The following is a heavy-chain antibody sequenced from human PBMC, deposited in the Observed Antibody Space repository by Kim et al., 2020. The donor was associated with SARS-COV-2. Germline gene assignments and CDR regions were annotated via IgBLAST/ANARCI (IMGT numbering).Heavy chain of an antibody. Sequence: GGSLRLSCAASGFTFSSYAMSWVRQAPGKGLEWVSAISGSGGSTYYADSVKGRFTISRDNSKNTLYLQMNSLRAEDTAVYYCAKVYRELEPGYSSRDAFDIWGQGTMVTVSS. V-gene: IGHV3-23*01. CDR3: AKVYRELEPGYSSRDAFDI. CDR1: GFTFSSYA. J-gene: IGHJ3*02. D-gene: IGHD6-13*01. CDR2: ISGSGGST.